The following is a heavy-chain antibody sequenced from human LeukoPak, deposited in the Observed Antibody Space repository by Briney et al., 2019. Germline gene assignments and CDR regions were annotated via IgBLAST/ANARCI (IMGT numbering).Heavy chain of an antibody. CDR3: VRDYYGSGSYPPFDP. D-gene: IGHD3-10*01. Sequence: SVKVSCKASGGTFSSYAISWVRQAPGQGLEWMGGIIPIFGTANYAQKFQGRVTITADESTSTAYMELSSLRSEDTAVYYCVRDYYGSGSYPPFDPWGHGTLVTVSS. CDR2: IIPIFGTA. V-gene: IGHV1-69*13. CDR1: GGTFSSYA. J-gene: IGHJ5*02.